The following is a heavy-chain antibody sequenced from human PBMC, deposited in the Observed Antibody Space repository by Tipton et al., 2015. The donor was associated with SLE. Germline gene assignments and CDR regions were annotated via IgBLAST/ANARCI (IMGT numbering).Heavy chain of an antibody. J-gene: IGHJ4*02. D-gene: IGHD6-13*01. V-gene: IGHV1-69*05. CDR2: IIPILGIA. CDR1: GGTFSSYA. Sequence: QSGPEVKKPGSSVKVSCKASGGTFSSYAISWVRQAPGQGLEWMGGIIPILGIANYAQKFQGRVTITTDESTSTAYTELSSLRSEDTAVYYCARVGGYSSPRYPDYWGQGTLVTVSS. CDR3: ARVGGYSSPRYPDY.